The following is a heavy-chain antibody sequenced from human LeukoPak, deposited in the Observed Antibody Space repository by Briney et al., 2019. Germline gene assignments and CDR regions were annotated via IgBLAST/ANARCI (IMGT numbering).Heavy chain of an antibody. V-gene: IGHV1-69-2*01. J-gene: IGHJ4*02. Sequence: ASVKISCKVSGNTFAVYYIHWVQQAPGKGLEWMGLVDPEDGVAKYAEKFQGRVTITADTSRDIGFMELSSLKLEDTAVYYCITHTRLITYWGQGTLVTVSS. D-gene: IGHD3-16*01. CDR2: VDPEDGVA. CDR1: GNTFAVYY. CDR3: ITHTRLITY.